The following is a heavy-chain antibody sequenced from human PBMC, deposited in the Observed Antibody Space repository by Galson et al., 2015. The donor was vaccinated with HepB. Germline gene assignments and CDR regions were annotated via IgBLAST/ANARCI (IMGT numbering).Heavy chain of an antibody. V-gene: IGHV1-69*13. CDR1: GGTFSSYA. J-gene: IGHJ4*02. CDR2: IIPIFGTA. Sequence: SVKVSCKASGGTFSSYAISWVRQAPGQGLEWMGGIIPIFGTANYARKFQGRVTITADESTSTAYMELSSLRSEDTAVYYCARDLGEVEHCSGGSCYKYYFDYWGQGTLVTVSS. CDR3: ARDLGEVEHCSGGSCYKYYFDY. D-gene: IGHD2-15*01.